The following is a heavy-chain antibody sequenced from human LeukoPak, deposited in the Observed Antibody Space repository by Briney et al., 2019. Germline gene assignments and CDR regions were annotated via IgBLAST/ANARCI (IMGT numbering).Heavy chain of an antibody. V-gene: IGHV3-30-3*01. CDR1: GFTFSSYA. J-gene: IGHJ4*02. Sequence: GGSLRLSCAASGFTFSSYAMHWVRQAPGKGLEWVAVISYDGSNKYYADSVKGRFTISRDNSKNTLYLQMNSLRAEDTAVYYCARGGPPTMVRGPAGYFDYWGQGTLVTVSS. CDR2: ISYDGSNK. CDR3: ARGGPPTMVRGPAGYFDY. D-gene: IGHD3-10*01.